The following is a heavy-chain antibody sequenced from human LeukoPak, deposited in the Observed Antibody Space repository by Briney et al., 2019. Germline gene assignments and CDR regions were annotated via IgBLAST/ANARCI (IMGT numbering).Heavy chain of an antibody. CDR2: FDPEDGET. J-gene: IGHJ4*02. V-gene: IGHV1-24*01. CDR3: AREAAGGATWGWDY. D-gene: IGHD1-26*01. Sequence: GASVKVSCKVSGYTLTELSMHWVRQAPGKGLEWMGGFDPEDGETIYAQKFQGRVTMTEDTSTDTAYMELSSLRAEDTAVYYCAREAAGGATWGWDYWGQGTLVTVSS. CDR1: GYTLTELS.